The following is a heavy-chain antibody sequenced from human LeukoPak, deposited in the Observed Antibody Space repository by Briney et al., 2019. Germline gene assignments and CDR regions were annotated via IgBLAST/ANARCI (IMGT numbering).Heavy chain of an antibody. CDR3: ATGVLRYFDSLDY. CDR2: FDPEDGET. CDR1: GYTLTELS. Sequence: GASVKVSCKVSGYTLTELSMHWVRQAPGKGLEWMGGFDPEDGETIHAQKFQGRVTMTEDTSTDTAYMELSSLRSEDTAVYYCATGVLRYFDSLDYWGQGTLVTVSS. V-gene: IGHV1-24*01. J-gene: IGHJ4*02. D-gene: IGHD3-9*01.